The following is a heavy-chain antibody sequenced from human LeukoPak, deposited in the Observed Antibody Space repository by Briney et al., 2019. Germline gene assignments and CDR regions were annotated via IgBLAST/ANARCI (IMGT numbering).Heavy chain of an antibody. CDR3: ASTSGDSSGYYPRYYYYYYMDV. D-gene: IGHD3-22*01. Sequence: ASVKVSCKASGYTFTSYGISWVRQAPGQGLVWMGWISAYNGNTNYAQKLQGRVTMTTDTSTRTAYMELRSLRSDDTAVYYCASTSGDSSGYYPRYYYYYYMDVWGKGTTVTVSS. V-gene: IGHV1-18*01. CDR1: GYTFTSYG. J-gene: IGHJ6*03. CDR2: ISAYNGNT.